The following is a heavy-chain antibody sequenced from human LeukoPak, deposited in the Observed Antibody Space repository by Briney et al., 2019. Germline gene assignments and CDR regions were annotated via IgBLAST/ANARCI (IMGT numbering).Heavy chain of an antibody. D-gene: IGHD6-13*01. CDR2: ISSSSSYI. CDR3: AKDLYSSSWYAFDY. Sequence: GVSLRLSCAASGFTFSSYSMNWVRQAPGKGLEWVSSISSSSSYIYYADSVKGRFTISRDNAKNTLYLQMNSLRAEDTAVYYCAKDLYSSSWYAFDYWGQGTLVTVSS. V-gene: IGHV3-21*04. J-gene: IGHJ4*02. CDR1: GFTFSSYS.